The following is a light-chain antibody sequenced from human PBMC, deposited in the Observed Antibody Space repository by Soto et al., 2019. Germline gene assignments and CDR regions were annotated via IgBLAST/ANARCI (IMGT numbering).Light chain of an antibody. CDR3: QQYKSWPPIT. Sequence: EILMTQSPDSLSVSPGETATLSCRASQSLNTDLAWYQQKPGQAPRRLLYGASTRATGISTRFSGGGSGTEFTLTISGLQSEDSAVYYCQQYKSWPPITFGQGTRLEIK. CDR2: GAS. CDR1: QSLNTD. J-gene: IGKJ5*01. V-gene: IGKV3-15*01.